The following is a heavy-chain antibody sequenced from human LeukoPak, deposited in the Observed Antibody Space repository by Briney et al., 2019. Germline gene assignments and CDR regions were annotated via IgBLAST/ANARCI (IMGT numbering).Heavy chain of an antibody. CDR3: ARDPLRGGFSYYYMDV. D-gene: IGHD3-10*01. CDR1: GFTFSSYW. Sequence: GGSLRLSCAASGFTFSSYWMHWVRQAPGKGLVGVSRINDDGRSTSYADSVKGRFTISRDNSKNTLYLQMNSLRAEDTAVYYCARDPLRGGFSYYYMDVWGKGTTVTVSS. V-gene: IGHV3-74*01. CDR2: INDDGRST. J-gene: IGHJ6*03.